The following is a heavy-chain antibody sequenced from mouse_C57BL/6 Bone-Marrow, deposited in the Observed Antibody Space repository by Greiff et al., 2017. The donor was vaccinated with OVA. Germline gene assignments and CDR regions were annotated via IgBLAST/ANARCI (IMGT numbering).Heavy chain of an antibody. CDR2: IDPSDSET. V-gene: IGHV1-52*01. J-gene: IGHJ1*03. CDR3: AYYGSSYGYFDV. Sequence: QVQLQQPGAELVRPGSSVKLSCKASGYTFTSYWMHWVKQRPIQGLEWIGNIDPSDSETHYNQKFKDKATLTVDKSSSTAYMQLSSLTSEDSAVYYCAYYGSSYGYFDVWGTGTTVTVSS. D-gene: IGHD1-1*01. CDR1: GYTFTSYW.